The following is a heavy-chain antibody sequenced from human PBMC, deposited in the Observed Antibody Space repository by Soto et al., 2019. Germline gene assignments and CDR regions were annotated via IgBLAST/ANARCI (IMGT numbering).Heavy chain of an antibody. CDR3: ARGLRDSSTWLTCDY. CDR2: INPSYGST. D-gene: IGHD6-13*01. Sequence: QVQLVQSGAEVKKPRASVKVSCKASGYTFTTYFMHWVRQAPGQGLEWMGIINPSYGSTTYAQKFQGRVTMTTDASTRTVYMELRSLRSVVTALYSCARGLRDSSTWLTCDYWGQGTVVTVS. V-gene: IGHV1-46*03. CDR1: GYTFTTYF. J-gene: IGHJ4*02.